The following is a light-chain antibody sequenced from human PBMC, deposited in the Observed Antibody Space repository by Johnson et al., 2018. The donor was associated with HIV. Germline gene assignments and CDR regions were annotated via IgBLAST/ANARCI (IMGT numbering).Light chain of an antibody. J-gene: IGLJ1*01. CDR3: GTWDNSLTTGAL. CDR1: SSNIGNNY. CDR2: ENN. Sequence: QSVLTQPPSVSAAPGQKVTISCSGSSSNIGNNYVSWYQQLQGTAPKLLIYENNKRPSGIPDRFSGSKSGTSATLGIAGLQTGDEADYYCGTWDNSLTTGALFGTGTKVTVL. V-gene: IGLV1-51*02.